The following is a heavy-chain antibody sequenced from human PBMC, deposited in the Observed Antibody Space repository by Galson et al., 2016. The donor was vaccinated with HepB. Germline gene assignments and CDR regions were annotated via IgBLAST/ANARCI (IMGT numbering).Heavy chain of an antibody. CDR1: GYSFTSHW. CDR3: VRRKGSLPWDEAFDI. V-gene: IGHV5-51*01. CDR2: IYPGDSET. J-gene: IGHJ3*02. D-gene: IGHD1-26*01. Sequence: QSGAEVKKSGESLKISCKGSGYSFTSHWIGWVRQMPGKGLEWMGIIYPGDSETTYSPSFQGQVTISADKPTSTAYLHWSSLKASDTAMYYCVRRKGSLPWDEAFDIWGQGTMVTVSS.